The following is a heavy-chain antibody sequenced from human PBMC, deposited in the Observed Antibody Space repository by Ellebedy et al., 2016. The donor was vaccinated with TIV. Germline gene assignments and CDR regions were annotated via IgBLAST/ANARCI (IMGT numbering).Heavy chain of an antibody. D-gene: IGHD3-10*01. CDR2: ISAYNGNT. V-gene: IGHV1-18*04. J-gene: IGHJ6*02. CDR3: ARDHYGSGSYWYYYYGMDV. Sequence: AASVKVSCKASGYTFTSYGISWVRQAPGQGLEWMGWISAYNGNTNYAQKLQGRVTMTTDTSTSTAYMELRSLRSDDTAVYYCARDHYGSGSYWYYYYGMDVWGQGTTVTVSS. CDR1: GYTFTSYG.